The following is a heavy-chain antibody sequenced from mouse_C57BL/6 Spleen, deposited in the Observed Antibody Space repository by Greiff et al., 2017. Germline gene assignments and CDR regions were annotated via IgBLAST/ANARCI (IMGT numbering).Heavy chain of an antibody. CDR3: ARRRGSSDWYFDV. D-gene: IGHD1-1*01. CDR1: GFTFSDYG. CDR2: ISSGSSTI. V-gene: IGHV5-17*01. J-gene: IGHJ1*03. Sequence: EVQLVESGGGLVKPGGSLKLSCAASGFTFSDYGMHWVRQAPEKGLEWVAYISSGSSTIYYADTVKGRFTISRDNAKNTLFLQMTSLRSEDTAMYYCARRRGSSDWYFDVWGTGTTVTVSS.